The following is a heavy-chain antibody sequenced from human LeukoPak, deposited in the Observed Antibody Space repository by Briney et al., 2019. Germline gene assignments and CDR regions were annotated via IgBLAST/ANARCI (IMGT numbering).Heavy chain of an antibody. V-gene: IGHV4-39*01. Sequence: SETLSLTCTVSGGSISSSSYYWGWIRQPPGKGLEWIGSIYYSGSTYYNPSLKSRVTISVDTSKNQFSLKLISVTAADTAVYYCARHDAVVTDHIDYWGQGTLVTVSS. CDR2: IYYSGST. J-gene: IGHJ4*02. D-gene: IGHD4-23*01. CDR1: GGSISSSSYY. CDR3: ARHDAVVTDHIDY.